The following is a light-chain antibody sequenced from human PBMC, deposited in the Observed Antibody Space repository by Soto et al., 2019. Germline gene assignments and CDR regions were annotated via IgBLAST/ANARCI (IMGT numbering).Light chain of an antibody. J-gene: IGKJ1*01. CDR3: MHSIDWPTWT. CDR2: NVS. Sequence: DAVRTQSPLSVSVTVGQPASISCRSSRSLVFSDGNTYLHWFHQRPGQSPRRLIDNVSNRDSGVPDRFTGSGSGNDFTLEISRVEAEDVGMYYCMHSIDWPTWTFGQGTKVDIK. CDR1: RSLVFSDGNTY. V-gene: IGKV2-30*01.